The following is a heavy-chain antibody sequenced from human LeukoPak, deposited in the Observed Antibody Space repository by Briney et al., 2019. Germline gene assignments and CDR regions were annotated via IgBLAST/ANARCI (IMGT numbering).Heavy chain of an antibody. Sequence: GGSLRLSCAASGFTFSSYAMSWVRQAPGKGLEWVSAISGSGGSTYYADSVKGRFTISRDNAKNSLYLQMNSLTAEDTAVYYCARIPYCSSTTCYDWFDPWGQGTLVTVSS. CDR1: GFTFSSYA. J-gene: IGHJ5*02. CDR3: ARIPYCSSTTCYDWFDP. CDR2: ISGSGGST. D-gene: IGHD2-2*01. V-gene: IGHV3-23*01.